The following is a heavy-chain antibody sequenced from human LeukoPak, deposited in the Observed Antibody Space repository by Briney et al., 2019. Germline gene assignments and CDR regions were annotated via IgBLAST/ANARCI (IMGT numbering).Heavy chain of an antibody. CDR1: GYTFTSYG. J-gene: IGHJ3*02. CDR3: ARAVGRIAAAANQAFDI. Sequence: ASVKVSCKASGYTFTSYGISWVRQAPGQGLEWMGWISAYNGNTNYAQKLQGRVTMTTDTSTSTAYMELGSLRSDDTAMYYCARAVGRIAAAANQAFDIWGQGTMVTVSS. CDR2: ISAYNGNT. D-gene: IGHD6-13*01. V-gene: IGHV1-18*01.